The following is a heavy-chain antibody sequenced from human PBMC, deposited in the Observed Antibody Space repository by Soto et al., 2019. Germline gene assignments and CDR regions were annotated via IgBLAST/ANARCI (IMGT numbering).Heavy chain of an antibody. CDR1: GFTFSSYG. CDR3: ARVPHDYGDYYFEC. CDR2: ISSRSSNI. V-gene: IGHV3-21*01. Sequence: PGGSLRLSCAASGFTFSSYGMSWVRQAPGKGLEWVSIISSRSSNIYYADSVKGRFTISRDNAKDSLYLQMNSLRAEDTAVYYCARVPHDYGDYYFECWGQGTLVTVS. D-gene: IGHD4-17*01. J-gene: IGHJ4*02.